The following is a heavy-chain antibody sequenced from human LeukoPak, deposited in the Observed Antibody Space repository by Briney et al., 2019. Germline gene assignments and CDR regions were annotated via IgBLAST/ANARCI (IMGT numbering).Heavy chain of an antibody. D-gene: IGHD1-26*01. V-gene: IGHV4-30-2*01. J-gene: IGHJ3*01. CDR3: ARARARRYSGSYALGS. CDR1: GGSISSGGYY. CDR2: IYHSGST. Sequence: PSQTLSLTCTVSGGSISSGGYYWSWIRQPPGKGLEWIGYIYHSGSTYYNPSLKSRVTISVDRSKNQFSLKLSSVTAADTAVYYCARARARRYSGSYALGSWGQGTMVTVSS.